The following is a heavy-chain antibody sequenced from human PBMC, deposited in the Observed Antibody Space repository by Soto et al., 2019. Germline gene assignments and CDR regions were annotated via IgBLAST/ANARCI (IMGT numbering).Heavy chain of an antibody. CDR1: GYTFTGYY. CDR3: ARGGGYSYGYVYYYYYYGMDV. Sequence: GASVKVSCKASGYTFTGYYMHWVRQAPGQGLEWMGWINPNSGGTNYAQKFQGWVTMTRDTSISTAYMELSRLRSDDTAVYYCARGGGYSYGYVYYYYYYGMDVWGQGTTVTVSS. CDR2: INPNSGGT. D-gene: IGHD5-18*01. J-gene: IGHJ6*02. V-gene: IGHV1-2*04.